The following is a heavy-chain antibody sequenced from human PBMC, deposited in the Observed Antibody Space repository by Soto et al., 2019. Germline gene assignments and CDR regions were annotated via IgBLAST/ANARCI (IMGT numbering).Heavy chain of an antibody. CDR2: ISYDGSNK. V-gene: IGHV3-30-3*01. J-gene: IGHJ4*02. D-gene: IGHD3-22*01. Sequence: GGSLRLSCAASGFTFSSYAMHWVRQAPGKGLEWVAVISYDGSNKYYADSVKGRFTISRDNSKNTLYLQMNSLRAEDTAVYYCARGPQFYDSSGSTKAYYFDYWGQGTLVTVSS. CDR1: GFTFSSYA. CDR3: ARGPQFYDSSGSTKAYYFDY.